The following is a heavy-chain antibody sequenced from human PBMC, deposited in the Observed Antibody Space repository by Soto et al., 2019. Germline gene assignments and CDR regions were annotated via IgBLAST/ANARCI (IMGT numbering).Heavy chain of an antibody. V-gene: IGHV3-48*02. J-gene: IGHJ4*02. CDR3: ARDRYASRWNSFDY. CDR2: ISSGSGTI. Sequence: GGSLRLSCAASRFTFSSYTMNWVRQAPGKGLEWVSYISSGSGTIYYADSVKGRFTISRDNAKNSLYLQMNSLRDEDTAVYYCARDRYASRWNSFDYWGQGTLVTVSS. D-gene: IGHD1-1*01. CDR1: RFTFSSYT.